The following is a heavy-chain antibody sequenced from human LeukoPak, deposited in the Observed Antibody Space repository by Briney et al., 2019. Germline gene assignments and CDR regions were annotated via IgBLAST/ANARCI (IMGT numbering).Heavy chain of an antibody. V-gene: IGHV3-21*01. Sequence: GGSLRLSCAASGFTFSSYSMNWVRQAPEKGLEWVSSISSSSKYIYYADSVKGRFTISRDNAKNSLYLQMNRLRAEDTAVYYCARVGGYSYDLDYWGQGTLVTVSS. CDR3: ARVGGYSYDLDY. J-gene: IGHJ4*02. D-gene: IGHD5-18*01. CDR2: ISSSSKYI. CDR1: GFTFSSYS.